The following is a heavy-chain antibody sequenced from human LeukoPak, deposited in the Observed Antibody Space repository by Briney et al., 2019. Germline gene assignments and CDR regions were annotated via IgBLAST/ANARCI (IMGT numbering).Heavy chain of an antibody. CDR1: GCSISSYY. V-gene: IGHV4-59*08. Sequence: PSETLSLTCTVSGCSISSYYWSWIRQPPGKGLEWIGYIYYSGSTNYNPSLKSRVTISVDTSKNQFSLKLSSVTAADTAVYYCARQVVDSSGYLPIDYWGQGTLVTVSS. J-gene: IGHJ4*02. D-gene: IGHD3-22*01. CDR2: IYYSGST. CDR3: ARQVVDSSGYLPIDY.